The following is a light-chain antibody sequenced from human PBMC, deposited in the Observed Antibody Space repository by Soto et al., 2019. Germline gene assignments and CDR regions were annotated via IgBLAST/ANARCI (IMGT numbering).Light chain of an antibody. CDR3: QADGSAPRT. CDR1: QSVSSDS. CDR2: DAS. J-gene: IGKJ1*01. Sequence: EIVLTQSPGTLSLSPGERAILSCRASQSVSSDSLAWYRQKPGQAPRLLVYDASSRATGIPDRFSGSGSGTDFTLTISRVEPADFAVAYCQADGSAPRTFDQGTKVAIK. V-gene: IGKV3-20*01.